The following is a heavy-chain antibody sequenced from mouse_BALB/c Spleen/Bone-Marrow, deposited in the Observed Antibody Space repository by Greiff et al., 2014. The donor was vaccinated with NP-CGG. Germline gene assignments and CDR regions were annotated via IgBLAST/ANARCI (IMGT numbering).Heavy chain of an antibody. Sequence: QVHVKQSGAELVRPGASVKLSCKTSGYIFTSYWIHWVKQRSGQGLEWIARTYPGTGSTYYNEKFKGKATLTADKSSSTACMQPSSLKSEDSAVYFCARTVNPAMDYWGQGTSVTVSS. V-gene: IGHV1-76*01. CDR3: ARTVNPAMDY. CDR1: GYIFTSYW. CDR2: TYPGTGST. J-gene: IGHJ4*01.